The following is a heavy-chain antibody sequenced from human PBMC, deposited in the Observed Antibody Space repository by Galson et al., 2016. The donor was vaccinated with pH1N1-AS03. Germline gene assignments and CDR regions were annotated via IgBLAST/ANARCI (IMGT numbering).Heavy chain of an antibody. D-gene: IGHD2-2*01. V-gene: IGHV1-2*02. CDR3: ARDPRGPCTSSTCPTAYYFGVDV. CDR2: INPNSGGT. CDR1: GYTFTGYY. Sequence: SVKVSCKASGYTFTGYYIQWVRQAPGQGLEWMGWINPNSGGTNYAQKFHGRVTMTRDTSISTAYMELNRLRSDDTAVYYCARDPRGPCTSSTCPTAYYFGVDVWGQGTTVIVSS. J-gene: IGHJ6*02.